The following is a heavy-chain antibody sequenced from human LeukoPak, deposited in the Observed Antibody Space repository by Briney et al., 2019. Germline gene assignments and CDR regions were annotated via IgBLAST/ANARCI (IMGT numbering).Heavy chain of an antibody. D-gene: IGHD3-10*01. CDR3: ASYGSGSSRSFDY. V-gene: IGHV4-39*01. CDR1: GGSISSSSYY. J-gene: IGHJ4*02. CDR2: IYYSGST. Sequence: SETLSLTCTVSGGSISSSSYYWAWIRQPPVKGLEWIGSIYYSGSTYYNPSLKSRVTISVDTSKNQFSLKLSSVTAADTAVYYCASYGSGSSRSFDYWGQGTLVTVSS.